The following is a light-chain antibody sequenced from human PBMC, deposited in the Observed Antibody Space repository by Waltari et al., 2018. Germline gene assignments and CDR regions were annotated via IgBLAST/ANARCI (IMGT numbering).Light chain of an antibody. CDR1: QNVGTK. Sequence: LEMTQSPATLSVSPGERATLSCRASQNVGTKLAWDQQKPGLAPRLLIYDAFTRATGIPARFSGSGSGTEFTLTISSLQSEDLALYHCLQYHYWPPWTFGQGTKVEVK. J-gene: IGKJ1*01. V-gene: IGKV3-15*01. CDR2: DAF. CDR3: LQYHYWPPWT.